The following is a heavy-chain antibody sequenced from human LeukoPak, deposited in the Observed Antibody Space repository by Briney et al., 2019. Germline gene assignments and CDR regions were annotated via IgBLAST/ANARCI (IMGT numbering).Heavy chain of an antibody. V-gene: IGHV3-74*01. CDR3: ARAPSEIGGYYPEYFRH. D-gene: IGHD3-22*01. CDR2: IKSDGST. CDR1: GFTFSSDW. Sequence: GGSLRLSCAASGFTFSSDWMHWVRQAPGKGLVWVSRIKSDGSTNYADSVKGRFTISRDNAKYTVSLQMNSLRAEDTGVYYCARAPSEIGGYYPEYFRHWGQGTLVTVSS. J-gene: IGHJ1*01.